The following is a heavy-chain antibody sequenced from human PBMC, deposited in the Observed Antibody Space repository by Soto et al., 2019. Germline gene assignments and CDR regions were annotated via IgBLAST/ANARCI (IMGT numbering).Heavy chain of an antibody. D-gene: IGHD3-16*02. V-gene: IGHV1-69*02. J-gene: IGHJ4*02. CDR3: ARAPMSEIWGSYRYYFDY. Sequence: QVQLVQSGAEVKKPGSSVKVSCKASGGTFSSYTISWVRQAPGQGFEGMGRSIPILGIANYGQKFEGRVTITADKSTSTAYMELSSLRSEDTAVYYCARAPMSEIWGSYRYYFDYWGQATLVTVSS. CDR2: SIPILGIA. CDR1: GGTFSSYT.